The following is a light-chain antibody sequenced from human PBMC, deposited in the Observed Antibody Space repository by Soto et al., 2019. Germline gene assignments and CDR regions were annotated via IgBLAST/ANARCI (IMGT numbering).Light chain of an antibody. CDR2: AAS. CDR3: QQSYSTPPT. Sequence: DIQMTPSPSSLSASVGDRVTITCRASQSISSYLNWYQQKPGKAPKLLIYAASSLQGGVPSRFSGSGSGTDFTLTISSLQPEDFATYYCQQSYSTPPTFGQGTKVEIK. J-gene: IGKJ1*01. V-gene: IGKV1-39*01. CDR1: QSISSY.